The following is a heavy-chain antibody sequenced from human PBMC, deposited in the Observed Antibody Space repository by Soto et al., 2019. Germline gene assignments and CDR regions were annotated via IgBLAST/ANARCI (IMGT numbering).Heavy chain of an antibody. J-gene: IGHJ6*02. CDR3: ARVWVGTTFAYYYGMDV. D-gene: IGHD1-26*01. CDR1: GYTFTSHG. CDR2: ISAYNGNT. Sequence: QVQLVQSGAEVKKPGASVKVSCKASGYTFTSHGINWVRQAPGQGLEWMGWISAYNGNTNYAQKLQGRVTMTTDTSTSTAYMELRSLRSDDTAVYYCARVWVGTTFAYYYGMDVWGQGTTVTVSS. V-gene: IGHV1-18*01.